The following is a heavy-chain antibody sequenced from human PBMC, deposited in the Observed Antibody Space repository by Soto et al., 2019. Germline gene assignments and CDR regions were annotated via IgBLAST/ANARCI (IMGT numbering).Heavy chain of an antibody. V-gene: IGHV1-46*01. CDR1: GYTFTSYG. J-gene: IGHJ4*02. Sequence: GASVKVSCKASGYTFTSYGISWVRQAPGQGLEWMGIINASGVSTSYAQKFQGRVTMTRDTSTSTVYMELSSLRSEDTAVYYCARVRREWLVPDFDYWGQGTLVTVSS. CDR2: INASGVST. D-gene: IGHD6-19*01. CDR3: ARVRREWLVPDFDY.